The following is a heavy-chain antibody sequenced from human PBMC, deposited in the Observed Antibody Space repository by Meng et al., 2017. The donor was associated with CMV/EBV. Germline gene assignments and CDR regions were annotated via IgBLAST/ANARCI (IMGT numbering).Heavy chain of an antibody. D-gene: IGHD3-22*01. Sequence: ASVKVSCKASGYTFTSYYIHWVRQAPGQGLEWMGIIIPIGGRTTYAQKFQGRVTMTRDTSTSTAYMELSSLRSEDTAVYYCARTAVPPNCYDSSYYYMDVWGQGTTVTVSS. CDR2: IIPIGGRT. V-gene: IGHV1-46*01. CDR3: ARTAVPPNCYDSSYYYMDV. J-gene: IGHJ6*03. CDR1: GYTFTSYY.